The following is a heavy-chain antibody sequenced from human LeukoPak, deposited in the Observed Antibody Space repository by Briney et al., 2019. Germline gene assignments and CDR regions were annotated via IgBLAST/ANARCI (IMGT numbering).Heavy chain of an antibody. CDR3: ARAEYCSSTSCYMDDY. CDR1: GGSFSGYY. V-gene: IGHV4-34*01. CDR2: INHSGST. Sequence: SETLSLTCAVYGGSFSGYYWSWIRQPPGKGLEWIGEINHSGSTNYNPSLKSRVTISVDTSKNQFSLKLSSVTAADTAVYYCARAEYCSSTSCYMDDYWGQGTLVTVSS. J-gene: IGHJ4*02. D-gene: IGHD2-2*02.